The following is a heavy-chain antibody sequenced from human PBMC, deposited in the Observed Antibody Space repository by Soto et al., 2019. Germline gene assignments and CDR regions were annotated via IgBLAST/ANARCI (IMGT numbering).Heavy chain of an antibody. CDR3: ASPMVTAPNDAFDA. V-gene: IGHV3-48*03. CDR1: GFTFSGYE. J-gene: IGHJ3*01. Sequence: LRLSCAASGFTFSGYEMNWVRQAPGKGLEWISYISSTGNTIYYADSVKGRFTISRDNAKNSLYLQMNSLRAEDTSVYYCASPMVTAPNDAFDAWGQGTMVTVSS. CDR2: ISSTGNTI. D-gene: IGHD2-21*02.